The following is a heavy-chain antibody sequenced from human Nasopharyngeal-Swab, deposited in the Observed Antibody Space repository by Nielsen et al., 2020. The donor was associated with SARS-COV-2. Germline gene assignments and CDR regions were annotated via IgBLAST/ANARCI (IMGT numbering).Heavy chain of an antibody. J-gene: IGHJ4*02. D-gene: IGHD7-27*01. CDR2: ISSSGSTI. V-gene: IGHV3-11*04. CDR3: ASGPLGIIGY. CDR1: GFTVSSNY. Sequence: GESLKISCAASGFTVSSNYMSWIRQAPGKGLEWVSYISSSGSTIYYADSVKGRFTISRDNAKNSLYLQMNSLRAEDTAVYYCASGPLGIIGYWGQGTLVTVSS.